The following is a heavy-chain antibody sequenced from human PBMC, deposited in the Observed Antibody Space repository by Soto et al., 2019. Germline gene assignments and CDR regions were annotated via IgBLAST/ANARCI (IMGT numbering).Heavy chain of an antibody. D-gene: IGHD2-15*01. J-gene: IGHJ6*03. CDR2: INHSGST. CDR3: ARQSGYCSGGSCYSGRYYYYYYMDV. CDR1: GGSFSGYY. Sequence: SETLSLTCAVYGGSFSGYYWSWIRQPPGKGLEWIGEINHSGSTNYNPSLKSRVTISVDTSKNQFSLKLSSVTAADTAVYYCARQSGYCSGGSCYSGRYYYYYYMDVWGKGTTVTVSS. V-gene: IGHV4-34*01.